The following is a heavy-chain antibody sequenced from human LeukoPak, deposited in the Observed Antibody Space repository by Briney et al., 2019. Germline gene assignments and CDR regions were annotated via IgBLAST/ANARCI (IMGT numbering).Heavy chain of an antibody. J-gene: IGHJ5*02. CDR1: GGFISSYY. CDR2: IYYSGST. V-gene: IGHV4-59*01. CDR3: ARRALVVGWFDP. D-gene: IGHD2-2*01. Sequence: SETLSLTCTVSGGFISSYYWSWIRQPPGKGLEWIGYIYYSGSTNYNPSLKSRVTISVDTSKNQFSLKLSSVTAADTAVYYCARRALVVGWFDPWGQGTLVTVSS.